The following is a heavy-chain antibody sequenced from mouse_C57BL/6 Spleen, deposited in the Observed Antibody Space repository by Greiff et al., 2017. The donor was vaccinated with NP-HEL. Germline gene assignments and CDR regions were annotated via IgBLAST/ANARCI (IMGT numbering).Heavy chain of an antibody. CDR3: ARSDTTVVAGDD. CDR1: GYTFTSYW. V-gene: IGHV1-72*01. D-gene: IGHD1-1*01. Sequence: VQLQQPGAELVKPGASVKLSCKASGYTFTSYWMHWVKQRPGRGLEWIGRIDPNSGGTKYNEKFKSKATLTVDKSSSTAYMQLSSLTSGDSAVYYCARSDTTVVAGDDWGKGTTLTVSS. CDR2: IDPNSGGT. J-gene: IGHJ2*01.